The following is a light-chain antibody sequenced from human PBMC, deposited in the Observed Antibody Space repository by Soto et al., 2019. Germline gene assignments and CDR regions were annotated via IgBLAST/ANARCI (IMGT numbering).Light chain of an antibody. Sequence: EIVLTQSPGTRCLSPGERATLSCRASQSVSSSYLAWYQQKPGQAPRLLIYGASSRATGIPDRFSGSGSGTDFTLTISRLEPEDFAVYYCQQYGISPPTFGQGTKVDIK. J-gene: IGKJ1*01. V-gene: IGKV3-20*01. CDR3: QQYGISPPT. CDR1: QSVSSSY. CDR2: GAS.